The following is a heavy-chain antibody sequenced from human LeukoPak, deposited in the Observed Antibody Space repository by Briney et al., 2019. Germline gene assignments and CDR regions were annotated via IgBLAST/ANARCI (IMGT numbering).Heavy chain of an antibody. D-gene: IGHD6-19*01. V-gene: IGHV1-18*01. CDR2: ISPYNGST. Sequence: ASVTVSCKASGYDFTSVGITWVRQAPGQGLEWMGWISPYNGSTRYVQKLQGRVTMTTDTSTSTAYMELRSLRFDDTAVYYCARAGSGSGWYFDYWGQGTLVTVSS. CDR1: GYDFTSVG. J-gene: IGHJ4*02. CDR3: ARAGSGSGWYFDY.